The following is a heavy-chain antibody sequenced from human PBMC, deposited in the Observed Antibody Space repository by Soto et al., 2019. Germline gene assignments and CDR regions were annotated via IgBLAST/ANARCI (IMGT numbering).Heavy chain of an antibody. D-gene: IGHD3-22*01. Sequence: QVQLVESGGGVVQPGRSLRLSCAASGFTFNNYDMHWVRQSPGKGLEWVAVTSYDGNNKYYADSVKGRFTISRGNSKNTLSLQMNSLRPEDTAVYYCAKVLSVIVADSFDIWGQGTMVTVSS. CDR2: TSYDGNNK. V-gene: IGHV3-30*18. CDR3: AKVLSVIVADSFDI. CDR1: GFTFNNYD. J-gene: IGHJ3*02.